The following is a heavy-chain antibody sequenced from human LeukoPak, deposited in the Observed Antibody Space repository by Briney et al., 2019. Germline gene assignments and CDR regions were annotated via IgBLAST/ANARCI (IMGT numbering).Heavy chain of an antibody. CDR2: IFTTGST. V-gene: IGHV4-4*07. CDR1: GGSISSYY. D-gene: IGHD3-10*01. Sequence: PSETLSLTCSVSGGSISSYYWSWIRQPAGKGLEWIGRIFTTGSTNYNPSLKSRVTISVDKSKNLCSLKLSSVTAADTAVYYCARDQVASYGSGSGWFGPCGQGTLVTVSS. CDR3: ARDQVASYGSGSGWFGP. J-gene: IGHJ5*02.